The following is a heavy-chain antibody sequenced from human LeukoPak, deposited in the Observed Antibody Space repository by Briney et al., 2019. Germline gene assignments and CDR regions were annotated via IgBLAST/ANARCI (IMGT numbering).Heavy chain of an antibody. CDR2: IYYSGST. J-gene: IGHJ6*03. D-gene: IGHD2-15*01. Sequence: SETLSLTCTVSGVSISSYYWSWLRQPPGKGLEWIGYIYYSGSTNYNPSLKSRVTISVDTSKNQFSLKLSSVTAADTAVYYCARSVEGYCSGGSCYSYYYYMDVWGKGTTVTVSS. CDR3: ARSVEGYCSGGSCYSYYYYMDV. V-gene: IGHV4-59*01. CDR1: GVSISSYY.